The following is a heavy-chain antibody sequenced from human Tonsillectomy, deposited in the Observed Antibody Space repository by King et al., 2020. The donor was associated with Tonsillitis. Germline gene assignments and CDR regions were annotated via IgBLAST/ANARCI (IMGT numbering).Heavy chain of an antibody. J-gene: IGHJ6*02. D-gene: IGHD4-17*01. V-gene: IGHV4-30-2*01. CDR2: IYHRESP. Sequence: QLQESGSGLVKPSQTLSLTCAVSGGSNSSGGYSWSWIRQPPGKGLEWIGYIYHRESPYYNPSLKSRVSISVDRSKNHLSLNLTSVTAADTAVYYCARDAGDYGMDVWGQGTTVTVSS. CDR1: GGSNSSGGYS. CDR3: ARDAGDYGMDV.